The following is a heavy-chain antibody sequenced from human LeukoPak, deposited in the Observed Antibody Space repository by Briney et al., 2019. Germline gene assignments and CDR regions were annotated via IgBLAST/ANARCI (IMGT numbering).Heavy chain of an antibody. CDR1: GGSISSSSYY. V-gene: IGHV4-39*01. CDR3: ARRYYDSSGFDAFDI. Sequence: SETLSLTCTVSGGSISSSSYYWGWSRQPPGKGLEWIGSIYYSGSTYYNPSLKSRVTISVDTSKNQFSLKLSSVTAADTAVYYCARRYYDSSGFDAFDIWGQGTMVTVSS. D-gene: IGHD3-22*01. CDR2: IYYSGST. J-gene: IGHJ3*02.